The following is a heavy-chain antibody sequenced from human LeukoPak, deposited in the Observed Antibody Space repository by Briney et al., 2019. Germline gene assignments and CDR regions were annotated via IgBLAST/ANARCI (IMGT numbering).Heavy chain of an antibody. J-gene: IGHJ5*02. CDR3: AREPQGGGSGCFDP. D-gene: IGHD3-16*01. V-gene: IGHV4-61*02. CDR2: IYTSGST. Sequence: PSQTLSLTCTVSGGSISSGSYYWSWIRQPAGKGLEWIGRIYTSGSTNYNPSLKSRVTISVDTSKNQFSLKLSSVTAADTAVYYCAREPQGGGSGCFDPWGQGTLVTVSS. CDR1: GGSISSGSYY.